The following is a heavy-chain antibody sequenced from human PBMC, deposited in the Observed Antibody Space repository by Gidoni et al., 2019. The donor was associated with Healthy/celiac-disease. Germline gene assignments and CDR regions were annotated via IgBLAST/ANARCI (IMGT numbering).Heavy chain of an antibody. V-gene: IGHV3-30-3*01. CDR2: ISYDGSNK. CDR3: ARDRCGGDCYSCDY. CDR1: GFTCSSYA. D-gene: IGHD2-21*02. Sequence: QVQLVEPGGGVVQPGRSLRLSCAASGFTCSSYAMHWVRQAPGKGLEWVAVISYDGSNKYYADSVKGRFTISRDNSKTTLYLQMNSLRAEDTAVYYCARDRCGGDCYSCDYWGQGTLVTVSS. J-gene: IGHJ4*02.